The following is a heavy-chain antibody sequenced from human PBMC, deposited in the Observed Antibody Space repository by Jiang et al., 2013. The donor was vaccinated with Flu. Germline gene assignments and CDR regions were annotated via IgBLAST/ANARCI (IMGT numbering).Heavy chain of an antibody. CDR1: GFTFDDYA. V-gene: IGHV3-9*01. Sequence: RLSCAASGFTFDDYAMHWVRQAPGKGLEWVSGISWNSGSIGYADSVKGRFTISRDNAKNSLYLQMNSLRAEDTALYYCAKETSSGRGPYYFDYWGQGTLVTVSS. J-gene: IGHJ4*02. CDR3: AKETSSGRGPYYFDY. CDR2: ISWNSGSI. D-gene: IGHD6-19*01.